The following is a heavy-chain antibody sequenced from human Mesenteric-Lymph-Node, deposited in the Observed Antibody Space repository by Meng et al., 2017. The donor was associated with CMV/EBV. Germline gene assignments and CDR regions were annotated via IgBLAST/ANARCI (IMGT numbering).Heavy chain of an antibody. CDR2: IYGGGST. D-gene: IGHD5-18*01. V-gene: IGHV3-66*02. CDR3: ARSPTAPFRRYSYGGFYDY. Sequence: GESLKISCAASGFTFSSYAMSWVRQAPGKGLEWVSVIYGGGSTYYADSVKGRFTISRDNSKNTLYLQMNSLRAEDTAVYYCARSPTAPFRRYSYGGFYDYWGQGTLVTVSS. J-gene: IGHJ4*02. CDR1: GFTFSSYA.